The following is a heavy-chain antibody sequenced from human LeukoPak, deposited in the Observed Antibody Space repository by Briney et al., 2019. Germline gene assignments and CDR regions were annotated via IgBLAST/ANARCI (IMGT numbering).Heavy chain of an antibody. CDR3: ARFVVVPVDFDY. D-gene: IGHD2-2*01. CDR1: GYSISSGYY. J-gene: IGHJ4*02. V-gene: IGHV4-38-2*01. Sequence: TETLSLTCAVSGYSISSGYYWGWIRQPPGNGLEWIGSIYHSGSTYYNPSLKSRVTISVDTSKNQFSLKLSSVTAADTAVYYCARFVVVPVDFDYWGQGTLVTVSS. CDR2: IYHSGST.